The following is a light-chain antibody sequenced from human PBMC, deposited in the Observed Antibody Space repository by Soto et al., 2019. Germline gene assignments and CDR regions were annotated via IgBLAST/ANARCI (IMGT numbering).Light chain of an antibody. CDR1: QSVDNN. CDR3: QQYNNWPPIT. Sequence: EIVMTQSPVTLSVSPGDRATLSCRASQSVDNNLAWYQQKTGQAPRLLIYGASTRATGIPARFSGSGSGTEFTLTNSSLQSEDFAVYYCQQYNNWPPITFGQGTRLEIK. CDR2: GAS. V-gene: IGKV3-15*01. J-gene: IGKJ5*01.